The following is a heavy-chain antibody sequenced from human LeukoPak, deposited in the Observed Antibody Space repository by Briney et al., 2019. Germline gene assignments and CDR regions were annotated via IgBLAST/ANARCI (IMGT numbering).Heavy chain of an antibody. J-gene: IGHJ4*02. CDR1: GFTFSSYT. V-gene: IGHV3-21*01. Sequence: GGSLRLSCAASGFTFSSYTMNWVRQAPGKGLEWVSSISSSSSYIYFADSVKGRFTISRDNAKNSLYLQMNSLRAEDTAVYYCAREIHLDYWAREPWSPSPQ. CDR3: AREIHLDY. CDR2: ISSSSSYI.